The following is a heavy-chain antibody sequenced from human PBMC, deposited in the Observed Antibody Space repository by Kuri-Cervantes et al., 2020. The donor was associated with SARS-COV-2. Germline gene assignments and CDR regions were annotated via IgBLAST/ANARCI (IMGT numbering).Heavy chain of an antibody. CDR2: IYSGGST. Sequence: GESLKISCAASGFTVSSNYMSWVRQAPGKGLEWVSVIYSGGSTYYADSVKGRFTISRDNSKNTLYLQMNSLRAEDTAVYYCARDISGLYFDYWGQGTLVTVSS. CDR3: ARDISGLYFDY. CDR1: GFTVSSNY. V-gene: IGHV3-53*05. D-gene: IGHD3-9*01. J-gene: IGHJ4*02.